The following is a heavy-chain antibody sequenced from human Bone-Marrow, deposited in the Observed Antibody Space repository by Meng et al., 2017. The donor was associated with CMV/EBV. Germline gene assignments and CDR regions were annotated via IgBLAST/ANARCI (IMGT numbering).Heavy chain of an antibody. CDR3: AREVGAPPSGWFDP. Sequence: GESLKISCAASGFTFSSYSMNWVRQAPGKGLEWVGFIRSKAYGGTTEYAASVKGRFTISRDDSKSIAYLQMNSLRAEDTAVYYCAREVGAPPSGWFDPWGQGTLVTVSS. CDR2: IRSKAYGGTT. V-gene: IGHV3-71*01. CDR1: GFTFSSYS. J-gene: IGHJ5*02. D-gene: IGHD1-26*01.